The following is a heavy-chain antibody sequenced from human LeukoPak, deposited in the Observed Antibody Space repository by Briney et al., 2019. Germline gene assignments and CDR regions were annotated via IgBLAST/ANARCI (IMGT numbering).Heavy chain of an antibody. V-gene: IGHV3-21*01. CDR3: ARGGYNWNDGVDY. Sequence: GGSLRLSCAASGFTFSGYSMNWVRQAPGKGLEWVSSISSSSSYIYYADSVKGRFTISRDNAKNSLYLQMNSLRAEDTAVYYCARGGYNWNDGVDYWGQGTLVTVSS. D-gene: IGHD1-1*01. J-gene: IGHJ4*02. CDR2: ISSSSSYI. CDR1: GFTFSGYS.